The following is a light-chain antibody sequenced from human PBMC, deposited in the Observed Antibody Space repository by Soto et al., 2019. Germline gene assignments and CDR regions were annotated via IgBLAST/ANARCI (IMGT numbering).Light chain of an antibody. J-gene: IGLJ3*02. CDR3: ASWDDSLSAWL. V-gene: IGLV1-47*02. CDR2: TDN. CDR1: SSNIGKSY. Sequence: QPVLTQPPSASGTPGQKVTISCSGSSSNIGKSYVYWYRQLPGTAPKLLIYTDNQRPSGVPDRFSGSKSGTSASLAISGLRSEDDADYYCASWDDSLSAWLFGGGTKLTVL.